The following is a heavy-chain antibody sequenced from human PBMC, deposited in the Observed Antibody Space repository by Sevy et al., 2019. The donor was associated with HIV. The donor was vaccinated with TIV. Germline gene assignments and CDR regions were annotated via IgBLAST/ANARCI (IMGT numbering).Heavy chain of an antibody. J-gene: IGHJ4*02. D-gene: IGHD1-26*01. Sequence: GESLKISCAASGFTFSSYNMNWVRRAPGKGLEWVSSISGSSNYIYYADSMKGRFTISRDNAKNSLYLQMNSLRAEDTAVYYCARGPPDGSYDYFDYWGQGTLVTVSS. CDR1: GFTFSSYN. V-gene: IGHV3-21*01. CDR3: ARGPPDGSYDYFDY. CDR2: ISGSSNYI.